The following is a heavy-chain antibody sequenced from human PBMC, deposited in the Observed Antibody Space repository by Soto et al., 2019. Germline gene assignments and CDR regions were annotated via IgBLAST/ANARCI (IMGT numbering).Heavy chain of an antibody. CDR2: ISLYSDGT. CDR3: ARVVPGAEAWFGP. V-gene: IGHV1-18*01. J-gene: IGHJ5*02. Sequence: ASVKVSCKTSGYTFSNYCITWVRQAPGQPLEWLGWISLYSDGTNYAQKFQGRVSLTTDTSTTTAYMELRSLRSDDTAVDYCARVVPGAEAWFGPWGQGTLVTVSS. CDR1: GYTFSNYC. D-gene: IGHD2-2*01.